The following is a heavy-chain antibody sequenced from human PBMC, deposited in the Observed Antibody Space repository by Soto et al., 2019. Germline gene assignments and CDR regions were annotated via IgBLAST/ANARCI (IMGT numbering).Heavy chain of an antibody. CDR3: ARDVAYYDFWSGYYKYPPPSYGMDV. V-gene: IGHV1-18*04. CDR2: ISAYNGNT. D-gene: IGHD3-3*01. CDR1: GYTFTSYG. Sequence: GASVKVSCKASGYTFTSYGISWVRQAPGQGLEWMGWISAYNGNTNYAQKLQGRVTMTTDTSTSTAYMKLRSLRSDDTAVYYCARDVAYYDFWSGYYKYPPPSYGMDVWGQGTTVTVSS. J-gene: IGHJ6*02.